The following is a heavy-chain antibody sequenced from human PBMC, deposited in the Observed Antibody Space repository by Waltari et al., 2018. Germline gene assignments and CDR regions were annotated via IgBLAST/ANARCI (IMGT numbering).Heavy chain of an antibody. V-gene: IGHV4-59*01. CDR2: IYYSGST. J-gene: IGHJ6*02. Sequence: QVQLQESGPGLVKPSETLSLTCPVPGGSISSYYWSWIRQPPGKGLEWIGYIYYSGSTNYNPSLKSRVTISVDTSKNQFSLKLSSVTAADTAVYYCARVGFYYYGMDVWGQGTTVTVSS. CDR1: GGSISSYY. CDR3: ARVGFYYYGMDV.